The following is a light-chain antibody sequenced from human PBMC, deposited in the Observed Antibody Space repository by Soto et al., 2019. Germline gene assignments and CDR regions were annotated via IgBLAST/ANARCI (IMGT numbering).Light chain of an antibody. J-gene: IGKJ1*01. CDR3: QKYDSAPWT. Sequence: DIEMTQSPSSLSASVGDRVTITCRASQGISNYLAWYQQRPGKVPKLLIYAASTLQSGVPSRFSGSGSGTDFTLTISSLQPEDVATYYCQKYDSAPWTFGQGTEVVIK. CDR2: AAS. V-gene: IGKV1-27*01. CDR1: QGISNY.